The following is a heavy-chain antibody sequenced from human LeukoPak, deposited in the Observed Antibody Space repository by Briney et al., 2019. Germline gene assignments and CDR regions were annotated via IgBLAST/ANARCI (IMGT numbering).Heavy chain of an antibody. V-gene: IGHV3-21*06. CDR2: MSSGSRYI. CDR3: ARDRPTGASRIFVVQ. J-gene: IGHJ4*02. D-gene: IGHD2-15*01. Sequence: KSGGSLRLSCTASGFTFTTYAMTWVPQAPGKGLEWSSSMSSGSRYIYYADSVRGRFTISRDNTRNSLYLAMNTLRAEDTAIYYCARDRPTGASRIFVVQWGQGTPVTVSS. CDR1: GFTFTTYA.